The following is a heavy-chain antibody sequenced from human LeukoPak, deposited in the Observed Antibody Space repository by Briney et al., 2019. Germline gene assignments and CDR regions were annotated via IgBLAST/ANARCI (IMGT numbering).Heavy chain of an antibody. J-gene: IGHJ4*02. CDR1: GFIFSNYA. CDR2: ISSSGDNT. D-gene: IGHD5-12*01. V-gene: IGHV3-64*01. CDR3: AREERGLAIDY. Sequence: PGGSLRLSCAASGFIFSNYAMHWVRQAPGKGLVYVSAISSSGDNTYYANSVKGRFTISRDNSKNTLFLQMGSLRAEDMAVYYCAREERGLAIDYWGQGTLVTVSS.